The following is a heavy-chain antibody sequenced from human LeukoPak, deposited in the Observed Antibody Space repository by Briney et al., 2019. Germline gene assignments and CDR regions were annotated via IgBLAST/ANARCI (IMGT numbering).Heavy chain of an antibody. J-gene: IGHJ4*02. CDR1: GGSVSSSSYY. D-gene: IGHD7-27*01. CDR2: VYYSGST. CDR3: ATNTGTVFDY. Sequence: PSETLSLTCTVSGGSVSSSSYYWGLIRQPPGKGLEWIGYVYYSGSTEYNPSLRSRVTISLEMSKHQFSLNVTSVTAADTAVYYCATNTGTVFDYWGQGALVTVSS. V-gene: IGHV4-61*01.